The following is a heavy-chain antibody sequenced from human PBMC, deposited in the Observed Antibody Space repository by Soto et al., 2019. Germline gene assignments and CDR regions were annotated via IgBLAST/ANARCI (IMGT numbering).Heavy chain of an antibody. J-gene: IGHJ5*02. CDR2: INAGNGNT. CDR1: GYTFTSYA. D-gene: IGHD2-2*01. V-gene: IGHV1-3*01. Sequence: EASVKVSFKASGYTFTSYAMHWLRQAPGQRLEWMGWINAGNGNTKYSQKFQGRVTITRDTSASTAYMELSSLRSEDTAVYYCARGIVVPAAIASGGWFDPWGQGTLVTVSS. CDR3: ARGIVVPAAIASGGWFDP.